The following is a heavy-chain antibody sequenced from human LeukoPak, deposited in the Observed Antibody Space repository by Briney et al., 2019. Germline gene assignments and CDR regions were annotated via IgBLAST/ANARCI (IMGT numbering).Heavy chain of an antibody. D-gene: IGHD4-23*01. CDR1: GGSFSGYY. J-gene: IGHJ5*02. Sequence: PSETLSLTCAVYGGSFSGYYWSWIRQPPGKGLEWIGEINHSGSTNYNPSLKSRVTISVDTSKNQFSLKLSSVTAADTAVYYCARGGGPARWFDPWGQGTLVTVSS. CDR2: INHSGST. CDR3: ARGGGPARWFDP. V-gene: IGHV4-34*01.